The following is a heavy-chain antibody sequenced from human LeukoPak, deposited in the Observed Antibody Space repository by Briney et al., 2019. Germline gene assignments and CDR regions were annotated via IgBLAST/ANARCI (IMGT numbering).Heavy chain of an antibody. D-gene: IGHD4-17*01. CDR1: GDTFTRYG. J-gene: IGHJ3*02. CDR2: IIPIFGTA. V-gene: IGHV1-69*13. Sequence: ASVKVSCKASGDTFTRYGISWVRQSPGQGLGWVGGIIPIFGTANYAQKFQGRVTITADESTSTAYMELSSLRSEDTAVYYCASRGVATVTEDAFDIWGQGTMVTVSS. CDR3: ASRGVATVTEDAFDI.